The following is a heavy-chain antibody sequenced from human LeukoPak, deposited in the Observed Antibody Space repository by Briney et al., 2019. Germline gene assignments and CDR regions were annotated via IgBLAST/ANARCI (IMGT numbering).Heavy chain of an antibody. V-gene: IGHV3-21*01. Sequence: GGSLRLSCAASGFTFSTYSMNWVRQAPGKGLEWLSSISSGGMWIYYADSLKGRFTISRDNAKNSLYLQMKSLRVEDTGVYYCARDAGGRTQREGWFDPWGQGTLVTVSS. CDR1: GFTFSTYS. CDR3: ARDAGGRTQREGWFDP. J-gene: IGHJ5*02. D-gene: IGHD1-26*01. CDR2: ISSGGMWI.